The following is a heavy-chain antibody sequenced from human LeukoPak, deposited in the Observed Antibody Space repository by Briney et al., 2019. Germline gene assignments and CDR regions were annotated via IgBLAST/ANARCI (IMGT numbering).Heavy chain of an antibody. D-gene: IGHD7-27*01. CDR3: AKDGGLWVSAHWGDS. CDR2: ITTGGPNT. V-gene: IGHV3-23*01. J-gene: IGHJ4*02. CDR1: GFTFGGYT. Sequence: PGGSLRLSCTASGFTFGGYTMSWVRQAPGKGLKWVSTITTGGPNTYYADSVKGRFTVSRDDSKNTLYLQMNSLRAEDTAVYYCAKDGGLWVSAHWGDSWGRGTLVTVSS.